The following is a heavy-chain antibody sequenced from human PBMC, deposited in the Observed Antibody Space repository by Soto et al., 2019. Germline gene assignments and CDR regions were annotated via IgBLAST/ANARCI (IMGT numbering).Heavy chain of an antibody. J-gene: IGHJ5*02. V-gene: IGHV4-59*01. CDR2: IYYSGST. CDR1: GDSISSYY. CDR3: ARGVATIGP. D-gene: IGHD5-12*01. Sequence: SETLSLTCTVSGDSISSYYWTWIRQPPGKGLEWIGYIYYSGSTNYNPSLKSRVTISVDTSKDQFSLKLTSVTAADTAVYYCARGVATIGPWGQGTLVTVSS.